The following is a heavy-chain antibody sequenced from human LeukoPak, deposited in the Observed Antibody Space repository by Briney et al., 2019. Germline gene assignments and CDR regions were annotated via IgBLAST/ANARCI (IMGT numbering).Heavy chain of an antibody. CDR1: GFTFSSYG. V-gene: IGHV3-30*02. CDR3: AKEGVFDWLQHLKRYYFDY. Sequence: GGSLRLSCAASGFTFSSYGMHWVRQAPGKGLEWVAFIRYDGSNKYYADSVKGRFTISRDNSKNTLYLQMNSLRAEDTAVYYCAKEGVFDWLQHLKRYYFDYWGQGTLVTVSS. D-gene: IGHD3-9*01. J-gene: IGHJ4*02. CDR2: IRYDGSNK.